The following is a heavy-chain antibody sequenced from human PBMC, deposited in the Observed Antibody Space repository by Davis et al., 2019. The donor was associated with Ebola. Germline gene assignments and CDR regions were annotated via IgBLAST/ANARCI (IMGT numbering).Heavy chain of an antibody. CDR3: VRDGVIILTAFYGDVY. CDR2: ISYDGNKE. V-gene: IGHV3-30-3*01. Sequence: GESLKISCVAPGFNFRTYSMHWVRQAPSKGLEWVASISYDGNKEYYADSGRGRFTISRDSSKNTVYLQMDSLRIDDTAVYFCVRDGVIILTAFYGDVYWGQGTPVTVSS. D-gene: IGHD3-3*01. CDR1: GFNFRTYS. J-gene: IGHJ4*02.